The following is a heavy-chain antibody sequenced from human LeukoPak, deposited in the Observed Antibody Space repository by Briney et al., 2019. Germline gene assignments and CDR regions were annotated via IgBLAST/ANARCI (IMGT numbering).Heavy chain of an antibody. Sequence: ASVKVSCKASGYTFTSYGISWVRQAPGQGLEWMGWISAYNGNTNYAQKLQGRVTMTADTATSTAYMELRSLTSDDTAMYYCARSGRGTYYYFDLWGQGTLVTVSS. D-gene: IGHD5-12*01. CDR3: ARSGRGTYYYFDL. V-gene: IGHV1-18*01. CDR2: ISAYNGNT. CDR1: GYTFTSYG. J-gene: IGHJ4*02.